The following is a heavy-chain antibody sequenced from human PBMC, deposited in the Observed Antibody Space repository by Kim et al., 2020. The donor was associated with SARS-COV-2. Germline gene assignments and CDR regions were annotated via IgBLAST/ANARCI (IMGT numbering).Heavy chain of an antibody. V-gene: IGHV3-21*01. CDR2: I. CDR3: ARDLGEDDDYGY. Sequence: IYYADSVKGRFTISRDNAKNSLYLQMNSLRAEDTAVYYCARDLGEDDDYGYWGQGTLVTVSS. J-gene: IGHJ4*02. D-gene: IGHD4-17*01.